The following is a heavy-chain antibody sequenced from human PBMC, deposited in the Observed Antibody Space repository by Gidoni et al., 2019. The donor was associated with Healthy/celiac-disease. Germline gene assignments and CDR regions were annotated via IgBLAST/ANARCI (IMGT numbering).Heavy chain of an antibody. Sequence: EVQLVQSGAEVKKPGESLKSSCKGSGYSFTSYWIGWVRQMPGKGLEWMGILYPGDSDTRYSPSFQGQVTISADKSISTAYLQWSSLKASDTAMYYCARLLTQGGYNWNDAGRDNWFDPWGQGTLVTVSS. J-gene: IGHJ5*02. CDR2: LYPGDSDT. CDR1: GYSFTSYW. D-gene: IGHD1-20*01. V-gene: IGHV5-51*01. CDR3: ARLLTQGGYNWNDAGRDNWFDP.